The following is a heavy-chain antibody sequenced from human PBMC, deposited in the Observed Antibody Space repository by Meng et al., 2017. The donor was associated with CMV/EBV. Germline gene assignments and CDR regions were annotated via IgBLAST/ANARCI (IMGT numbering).Heavy chain of an antibody. J-gene: IGHJ4*02. CDR2: ISYDGSNK. V-gene: IGHV3-30-3*01. D-gene: IGHD1-26*01. CDR1: GFTFSSYA. Sequence: GESLRLSCAASGFTFSSYAMSWVRQAPGKGLEWVAVISYDGSNKYYADSVKGRFTISRDNSKNTLYLQMNSLRAEDTAVYYCAREKVVGATVYYFDYWGQGTLVTVSS. CDR3: AREKVVGATVYYFDY.